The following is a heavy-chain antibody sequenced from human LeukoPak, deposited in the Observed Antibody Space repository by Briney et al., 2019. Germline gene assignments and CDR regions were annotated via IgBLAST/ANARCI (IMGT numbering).Heavy chain of an antibody. CDR2: FDPEDGEA. CDR3: VTDIRSGWRNY. J-gene: IGHJ4*02. CDR1: GYSLTEVS. V-gene: IGHV1-24*01. Sequence: GASVKVSCTVSGYSLTEVSTHWVRQAPGKGLEWMGGFDPEDGEAIYAQKVQGRLTMTEDTSIDTAFMELRSLKSEDTAIYYCVTDIRSGWRNYWGQGTLITVSS. D-gene: IGHD6-19*01.